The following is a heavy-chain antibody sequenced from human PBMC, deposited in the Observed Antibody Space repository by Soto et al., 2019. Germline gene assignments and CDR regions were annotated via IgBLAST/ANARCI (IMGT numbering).Heavy chain of an antibody. J-gene: IGHJ6*02. D-gene: IGHD2-21*02. CDR2: MYNTGST. Sequence: QVQLQASGPGLVKPSETLSLTCTVSGGSISSYYWSWIRQPPGKGLEWIGYMYNTGSTVYNPSLKSRVTISVDTSKNQFSLKLNAVTAADTAVYYCARDLWGYCGTDCYPLDVWGQGTTVTVSS. CDR3: ARDLWGYCGTDCYPLDV. V-gene: IGHV4-59*01. CDR1: GGSISSYY.